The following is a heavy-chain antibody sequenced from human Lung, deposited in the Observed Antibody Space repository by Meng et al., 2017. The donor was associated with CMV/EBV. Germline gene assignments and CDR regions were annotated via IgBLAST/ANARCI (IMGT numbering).Heavy chain of an antibody. J-gene: IGHJ5*02. CDR3: ARNPYDYGINWFDP. CDR2: IIPIFGTA. CDR1: GGTFSSYA. V-gene: IGHV1-69*05. D-gene: IGHD4-17*01. Sequence: GGTFSSYAISWVRQAPGKGLEWMGGIIPIFGTANYAQKFQGRVTITTDESTSTAYMELSSLRSEDTAVYYCARNPYDYGINWFDPWGQGTLVTVSS.